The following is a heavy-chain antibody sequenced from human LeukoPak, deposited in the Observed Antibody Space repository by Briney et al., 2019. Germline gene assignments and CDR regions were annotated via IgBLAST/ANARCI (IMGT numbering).Heavy chain of an antibody. J-gene: IGHJ4*02. Sequence: SVKVSCKASGGTFSSYAISWVRQAPGQGLEWMGRIIPILGIANYAQKFQGRVTITADKSTSTAYMELSSLRSEDTAVYYCARSDSSGLRPNDYWGQGTLVTVSS. D-gene: IGHD3-22*01. CDR2: IIPILGIA. V-gene: IGHV1-69*04. CDR1: GGTFSSYA. CDR3: ARSDSSGLRPNDY.